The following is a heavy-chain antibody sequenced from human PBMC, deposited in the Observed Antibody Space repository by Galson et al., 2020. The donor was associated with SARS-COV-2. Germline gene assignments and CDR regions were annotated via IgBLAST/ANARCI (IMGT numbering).Heavy chain of an antibody. V-gene: IGHV3-23*01. Sequence: GGSLRLSCAASGLTFSSYAMSWVRQAPGKGLEWVSAISGSGGSTFYADSVKDRFTISRDNSKNTLYLQMNSLRAEDTAIYYCAKAKSGHYGIAYYFYYMDVWGKGTTVTVSS. CDR1: GLTFSSYA. D-gene: IGHD4-17*01. CDR2: ISGSGGST. J-gene: IGHJ6*03. CDR3: AKAKSGHYGIAYYFYYMDV.